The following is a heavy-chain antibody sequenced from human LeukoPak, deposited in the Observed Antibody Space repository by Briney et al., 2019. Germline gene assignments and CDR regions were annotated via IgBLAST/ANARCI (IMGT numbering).Heavy chain of an antibody. Sequence: GASVNVSCKASGYTFTSYYMHWVRQAPGQGLEWMGIINPSGGSTSYAQKFQGRVTITRDTSASTAYMELSSLRSEDTAVYYCARGAAGDIYYYYGMDVWGQGTTVTVSS. CDR2: INPSGGST. J-gene: IGHJ6*02. CDR3: ARGAAGDIYYYYGMDV. V-gene: IGHV1-46*01. D-gene: IGHD2-15*01. CDR1: GYTFTSYY.